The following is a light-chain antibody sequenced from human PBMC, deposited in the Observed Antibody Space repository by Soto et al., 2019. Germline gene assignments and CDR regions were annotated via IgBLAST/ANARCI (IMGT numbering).Light chain of an antibody. V-gene: IGKV3-20*01. CDR3: QQYGRSPWT. CDR2: GAS. J-gene: IGKJ1*01. CDR1: QSVSSTY. Sequence: ETVLTQSPGTLSLSPGERAILSCRASQSVSSTYLAWYQQKPGQAPRLLIYGASSRATGIPDRFSGSGSGTDFTLTINRLEPEDFTVYYCQQYGRSPWTFGQGTKVDIK.